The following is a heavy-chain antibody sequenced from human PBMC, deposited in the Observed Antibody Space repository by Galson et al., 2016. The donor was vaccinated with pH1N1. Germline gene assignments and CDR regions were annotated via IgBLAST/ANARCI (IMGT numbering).Heavy chain of an antibody. CDR2: INTKTGNP. CDR1: GFTFSNHG. J-gene: IGHJ3*02. CDR3: ARETPSPSPTVLRYFDWSRGLSAFDM. D-gene: IGHD3-9*01. Sequence: SVKVSCKASGFTFSNHGINWVRQAPGQGLEWTGWINTKTGNPTYAQGFTGRFVFSLDTSVNTSYLQINSLKADDTAVYYCARETPSPSPTVLRYFDWSRGLSAFDMWGRGTLVTVPS. V-gene: IGHV7-4-1*02.